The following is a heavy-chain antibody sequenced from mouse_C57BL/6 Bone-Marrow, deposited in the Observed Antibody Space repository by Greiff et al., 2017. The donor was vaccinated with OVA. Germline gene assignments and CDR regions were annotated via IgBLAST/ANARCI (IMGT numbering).Heavy chain of an antibody. CDR2: IYPRSGNT. CDR3: SYYSNRYFDV. J-gene: IGHJ1*03. Sequence: VQLQQSGAELARPGASVKLSCKASGYTFTSYGISWVKQRPGQGLEWIGEIYPRSGNTYYNEKFKGKATLTADKSSSTAYMELRSLTSEDSAVYFCSYYSNRYFDVWGTGTTVTVSS. CDR1: GYTFTSYG. D-gene: IGHD2-5*01. V-gene: IGHV1-81*01.